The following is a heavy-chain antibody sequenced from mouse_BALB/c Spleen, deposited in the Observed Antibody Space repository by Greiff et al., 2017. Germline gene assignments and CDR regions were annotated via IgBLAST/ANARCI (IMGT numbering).Heavy chain of an antibody. J-gene: IGHJ4*01. CDR1: GFSLTSYG. D-gene: IGHD2-10*01. V-gene: IGHV2-5-1*01. Sequence: QVQLKQSGPSLVQPSQSLSITCTVSGFSLTSYGVHWVRQSPGKGLEWLGVIWRGGSTDYNAAFMSRLSITKDNSKSQVFFKMNSLQADDTAIYYCAKKEGPYYGLYYYAMDYGGQGTSGTVSS. CDR2: IWRGGST. CDR3: AKKEGPYYGLYYYAMDY.